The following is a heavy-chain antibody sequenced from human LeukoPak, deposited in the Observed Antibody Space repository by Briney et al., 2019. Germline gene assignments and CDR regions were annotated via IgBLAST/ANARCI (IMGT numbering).Heavy chain of an antibody. J-gene: IGHJ1*01. CDR2: ISSSGSTI. V-gene: IGHV3-11*01. Sequence: PGGFLRLSCAASGFTFSDYYMSWIRQAPGKGLEWVSYISSSGSTIYYADSVKGRFTISRDNAKNSLYLQMNSLRAEDTAVYYCARDPLTTVVTPGPEYFQHWGQGTLVTVSS. CDR1: GFTFSDYY. CDR3: ARDPLTTVVTPGPEYFQH. D-gene: IGHD4-23*01.